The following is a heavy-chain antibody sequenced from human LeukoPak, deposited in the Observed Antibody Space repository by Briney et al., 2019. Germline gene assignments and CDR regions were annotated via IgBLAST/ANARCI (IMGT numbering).Heavy chain of an antibody. J-gene: IGHJ4*02. CDR1: GFTFTSNA. Sequence: GGSLRLSCAAAGFTFTSNAMAWVRQAPGKGLEWVSAISGGGGTTYYAVSVKGRFNISRVQSKNTVYLQMNSLRADDTAVYYCAKAHCSSTSCSRADNWGQETLVTVPS. D-gene: IGHD2-2*01. CDR3: AKAHCSSTSCSRADN. CDR2: ISGGGGTT. V-gene: IGHV3-23*01.